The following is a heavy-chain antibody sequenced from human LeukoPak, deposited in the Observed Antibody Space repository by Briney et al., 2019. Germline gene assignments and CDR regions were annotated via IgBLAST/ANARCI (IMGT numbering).Heavy chain of an antibody. J-gene: IGHJ4*02. CDR3: ATNYGSGSGY. Sequence: PGGSLRLSCAASGFTFSSYAMYWVRQAPGKGLEWVAVISYDGSDKYNADSVKGRFTISRDNSKNTLYLQMNSLRAEDTAVYYCATNYGSGSGYWGQGTLVTVSS. D-gene: IGHD3-10*01. CDR1: GFTFSSYA. CDR2: ISYDGSDK. V-gene: IGHV3-30*04.